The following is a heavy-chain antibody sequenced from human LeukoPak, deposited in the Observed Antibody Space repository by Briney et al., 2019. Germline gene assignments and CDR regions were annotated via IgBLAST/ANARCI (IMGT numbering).Heavy chain of an antibody. J-gene: IGHJ6*02. D-gene: IGHD3-22*01. Sequence: KPSETLSLTCTVSGGSISSYYWSWIRQPAGKGLEWIGRIYTSGSTNYNPSLKSRVTMSVDTSKNQFSLKLSSVTAADTAVYYCARDSSGYCWAHYGMDVWGQGTTVTVSS. CDR3: ARDSSGYCWAHYGMDV. CDR1: GGSISSYY. CDR2: IYTSGST. V-gene: IGHV4-4*07.